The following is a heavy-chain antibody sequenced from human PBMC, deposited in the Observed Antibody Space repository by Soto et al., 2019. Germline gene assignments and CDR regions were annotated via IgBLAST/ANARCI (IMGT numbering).Heavy chain of an antibody. V-gene: IGHV4-34*01. J-gene: IGHJ4*02. CDR1: GGSFSGYD. D-gene: IGHD6-13*01. CDR2: INHCGST. CDR3: SLMSRSIAAAGADY. Sequence: QVQLQQWGAGLLKPSETLSLTCAVYGGSFSGYDWSWIRQPPGKGLEWIGDINHCGSTNYNPSLKSRDTISVDTSKNQFSLKRSSVTAADTAVYYCSLMSRSIAAAGADYWGEGTLVTVSS.